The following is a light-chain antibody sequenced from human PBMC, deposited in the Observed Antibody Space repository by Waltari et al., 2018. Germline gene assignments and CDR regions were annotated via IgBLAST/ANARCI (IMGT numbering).Light chain of an antibody. CDR1: QFILYESDNKNY. CDR2: WAS. Sequence: DIVMTQSPDSLTVSLGDRAAINCRSSQFILYESDNKNYLGWYQQKPGQSPKLLISWASTRESGVPHRFSGSGSGTDFTLTISSLQAEDVAVYYCQQYYSFPFTFGQGTKLE. J-gene: IGKJ2*01. V-gene: IGKV4-1*01. CDR3: QQYYSFPFT.